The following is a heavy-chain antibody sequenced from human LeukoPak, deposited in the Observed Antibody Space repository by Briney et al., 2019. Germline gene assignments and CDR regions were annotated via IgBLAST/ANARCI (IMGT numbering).Heavy chain of an antibody. J-gene: IGHJ4*02. CDR1: GFTFSSYA. Sequence: GGSLRLSCAASGFTFSSYAMSWVRQAPGKGLEWVSAISGSGGSTYYADSVKGRFTISRDNSKNTLYLQFNSLRAEDTAVYYWAKDKASVAAKGPFDYWGQGTLVTVSS. V-gene: IGHV3-23*01. CDR3: AKDKASVAAKGPFDY. CDR2: ISGSGGST. D-gene: IGHD2-15*01.